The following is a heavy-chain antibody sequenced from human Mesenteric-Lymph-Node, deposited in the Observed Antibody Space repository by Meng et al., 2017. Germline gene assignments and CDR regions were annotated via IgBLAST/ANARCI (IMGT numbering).Heavy chain of an antibody. Sequence: GESLKISCAASGFTFSSYWMSWVRQAPGKGLEWVANIKQDGSEKYYVDSVKGRFTISRDNAKNTLYLQMNSLRAEDTAVYYCARGVVAVAGTGRWFDPWGQGTLVTVSS. V-gene: IGHV3-7*01. CDR2: IKQDGSEK. D-gene: IGHD6-19*01. CDR3: ARGVVAVAGTGRWFDP. CDR1: GFTFSSYW. J-gene: IGHJ5*02.